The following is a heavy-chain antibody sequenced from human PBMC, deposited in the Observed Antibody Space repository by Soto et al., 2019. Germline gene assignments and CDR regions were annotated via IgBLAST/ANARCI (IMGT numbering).Heavy chain of an antibody. Sequence: GGSLRLSCAASGFTFSSYGMHWVRQAPGKGLEWVAVIWYDGSNKYYADSVKGRFTISRDNSKNTLYLQMNSLRAEDTAVYYCARDRSPYYYDSSGYFPGSRGMDVWGQGTTVTVSS. CDR2: IWYDGSNK. J-gene: IGHJ6*02. D-gene: IGHD3-22*01. CDR1: GFTFSSYG. CDR3: ARDRSPYYYDSSGYFPGSRGMDV. V-gene: IGHV3-33*01.